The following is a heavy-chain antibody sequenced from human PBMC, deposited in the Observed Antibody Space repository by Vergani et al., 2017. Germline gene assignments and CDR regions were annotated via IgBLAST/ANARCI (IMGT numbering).Heavy chain of an antibody. J-gene: IGHJ5*02. CDR2: TWYDGNNK. V-gene: IGHV3-33*01. CDR1: GFTFNQYG. CDR3: ARDSRLHYNRFDP. D-gene: IGHD1-14*01. Sequence: QVQLVESGGGVVQPGRSLRLSCAASGFTFNQYGMHWVRQAPGKGLEWVAVTWYDGNNKQYADSVKGRFTISRDNSKSTMYLQMNSLRDEDTGVYYCARDSRLHYNRFDPWGQGTLVTVSS.